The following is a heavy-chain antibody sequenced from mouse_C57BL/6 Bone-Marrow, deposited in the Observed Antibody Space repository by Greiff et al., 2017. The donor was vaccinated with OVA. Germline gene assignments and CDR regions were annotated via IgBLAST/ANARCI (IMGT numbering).Heavy chain of an antibody. CDR2: IRNKANNHAT. CDR3: TTGDHSPSRYWYFDV. CDR1: GFTFSDAW. Sequence: EVKLVESGGGLVQPGGSMKLSCAASGFTFSDAWMDWVRQSPEKGLEWVAEIRNKANNHATYYAESVKGRFTISRDDSKSSVYLLMNSLRAQDTGIYYSTTGDHSPSRYWYFDVWGTVTTVTVSS. V-gene: IGHV6-6*01. D-gene: IGHD1-2*01. J-gene: IGHJ1*03.